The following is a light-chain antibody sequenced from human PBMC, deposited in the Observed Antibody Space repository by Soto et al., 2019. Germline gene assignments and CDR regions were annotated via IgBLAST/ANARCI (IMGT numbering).Light chain of an antibody. CDR1: HIRLHSNGYNY. V-gene: IGKV2-28*01. CDR2: LGS. Sequence: DIVMTQPPVSLPVTPGEPASISCMSSHIRLHSNGYNYLDWYLQKPGQSPQLLIYLGSSRASGVPDRFSGSGSGTDFTLKISRVETEDVGVYYCMQALHTPPWTFGQGTKVDIK. CDR3: MQALHTPPWT. J-gene: IGKJ1*01.